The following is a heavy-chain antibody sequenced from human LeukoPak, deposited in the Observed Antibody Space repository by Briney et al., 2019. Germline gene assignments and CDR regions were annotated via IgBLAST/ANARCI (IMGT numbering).Heavy chain of an antibody. CDR3: ARGHYDSGVYYYYYYGMDV. J-gene: IGHJ6*02. Sequence: ASVKVSCKASGYTFTGYYMHWVRQAPGQGLEWMGWINPNSGGTNYAQKFQGRVTMTRDTSISTAYMELSRLRSDDTAVYYCARGHYDSGVYYYYYYGMDVWGQGTTVTVSS. D-gene: IGHD3-22*01. CDR2: INPNSGGT. CDR1: GYTFTGYY. V-gene: IGHV1-2*02.